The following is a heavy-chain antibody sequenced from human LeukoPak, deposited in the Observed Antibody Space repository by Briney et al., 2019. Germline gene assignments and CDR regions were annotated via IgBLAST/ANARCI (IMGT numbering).Heavy chain of an antibody. CDR1: GFTFSSYA. Sequence: GRSLRLSCAASGFTFSSYAMHWVRQAPGKGLEWVAVMSYDGSNKYYADSVKGRFTISRDNSKNTLYLQMNSLRAEDTAVYYCARDEGYCSGGSCYFQYYFDYWGQGTLVTVSS. D-gene: IGHD2-15*01. V-gene: IGHV3-30*04. CDR3: ARDEGYCSGGSCYFQYYFDY. CDR2: MSYDGSNK. J-gene: IGHJ4*02.